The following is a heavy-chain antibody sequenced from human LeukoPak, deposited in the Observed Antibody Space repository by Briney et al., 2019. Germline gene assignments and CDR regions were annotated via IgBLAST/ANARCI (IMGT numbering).Heavy chain of an antibody. Sequence: PGGSLRLSCAASGFTFDDYGMSWVRQAPGKGLEWVSGINWNGGSTGYADSVKGRFTISRDNAKNSLYLQMNSLRAEDTALYYCATESVTIFGVGTYFDYWGREPWSPSPQ. V-gene: IGHV3-20*04. J-gene: IGHJ4*02. D-gene: IGHD3-3*01. CDR2: INWNGGST. CDR3: ATESVTIFGVGTYFDY. CDR1: GFTFDDYG.